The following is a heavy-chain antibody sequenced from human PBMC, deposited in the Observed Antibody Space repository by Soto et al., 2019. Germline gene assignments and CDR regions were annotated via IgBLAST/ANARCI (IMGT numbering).Heavy chain of an antibody. CDR1: CDSMTSNSYY. J-gene: IGHJ5*02. V-gene: IGHV4-39*01. CDR2: IYYSERTSYNSGST. CDR3: ARHTRNQFDP. Sequence: PSETLSLTCTFSCDSMTSNSYYWGWIRQPPGKGLEWIGSIYYSERTSYNSGSTYYSPSLKSRVTISGDTSKSQFSLKLSSVTAADTAVYYCARHTRNQFDPWGQGTLVTVSS.